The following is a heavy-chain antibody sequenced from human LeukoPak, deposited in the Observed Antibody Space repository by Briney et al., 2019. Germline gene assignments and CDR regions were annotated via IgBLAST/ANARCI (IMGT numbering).Heavy chain of an antibody. CDR1: GYTFTGYY. CDR3: ARDGLTVAGSDAFDI. CDR2: INPNSGGT. V-gene: IGHV1-2*02. Sequence: ASVKVSCKASGYTFTGYYMHWVRQAPGQGLEWMGWINPNSGGTNYAQKFQGRVTMTRDTSISTAYMELSRLRSDDTAVYYCARDGLTVAGSDAFDIWGQGTMVTVSS. D-gene: IGHD3-9*01. J-gene: IGHJ3*02.